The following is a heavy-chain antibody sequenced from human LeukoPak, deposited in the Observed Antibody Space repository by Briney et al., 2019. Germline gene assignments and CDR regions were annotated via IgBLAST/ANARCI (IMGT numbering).Heavy chain of an antibody. J-gene: IGHJ3*02. CDR2: IYYRGTT. V-gene: IGHV4-39*07. Sequence: SETLSLTCTVSGGSISGSSSYWGWIRQPPGEGLEWIGNIYYRGTTYYNPSLKSRVTISVDTSKNQFSLKLSSVTAADTAVYYCARGWARDAFDIWGQGTMVTVSS. CDR1: GGSISGSSSY. CDR3: ARGWARDAFDI. D-gene: IGHD5-24*01.